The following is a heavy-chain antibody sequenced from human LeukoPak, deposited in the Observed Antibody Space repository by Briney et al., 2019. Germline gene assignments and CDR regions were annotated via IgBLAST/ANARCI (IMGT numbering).Heavy chain of an antibody. V-gene: IGHV4-4*07. Sequence: PSETLSLTCTVSGDSINRYLWTWIRQPAGRGLEWIGRIYDSGTTNYGPSLKSRVSMSVETPKNQFSLRLSSVTAADTAVYYCARQSDSGGYFEYWGQGIRVTVSS. CDR2: IYDSGTT. CDR3: ARQSDSGGYFEY. J-gene: IGHJ4*01. D-gene: IGHD2-15*01. CDR1: GDSINRYL.